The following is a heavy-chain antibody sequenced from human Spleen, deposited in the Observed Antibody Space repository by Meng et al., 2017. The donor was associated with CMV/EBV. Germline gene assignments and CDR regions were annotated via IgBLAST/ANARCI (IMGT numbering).Heavy chain of an antibody. J-gene: IGHJ4*02. V-gene: IGHV3-49*04. CDR3: TRAGVVVVSAPFDY. CDR1: GFTFGDYG. D-gene: IGHD2-15*01. CDR2: IRSRTYGGTT. Sequence: GESLKISCRTSGFTFGDYGMTWVRQAPGMGLEWLSFIRSRTYGGTTEYAASVKGRFTISRDDSKSIAYLQMNSLKIEETAVYYCTRAGVVVVSAPFDYWGQGTLVTVSS.